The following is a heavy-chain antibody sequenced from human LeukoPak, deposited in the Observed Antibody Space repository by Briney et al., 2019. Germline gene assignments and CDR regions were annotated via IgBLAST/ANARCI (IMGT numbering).Heavy chain of an antibody. CDR2: INPNSGGT. Sequence: GASVKVSCKASGYTFTGYYMHWVRQAPGQGLEWMGWINPNSGGTNYAQKFQGRVTMTRDTSISTAYMELSRLRSDDTAVYYCARDTLIVGATDYFDYWGQGTLVTVSS. V-gene: IGHV1-2*02. J-gene: IGHJ4*02. CDR1: GYTFTGYY. CDR3: ARDTLIVGATDYFDY. D-gene: IGHD1-26*01.